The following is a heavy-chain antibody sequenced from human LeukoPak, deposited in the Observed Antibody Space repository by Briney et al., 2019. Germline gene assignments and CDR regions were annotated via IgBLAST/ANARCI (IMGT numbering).Heavy chain of an antibody. J-gene: IGHJ4*02. CDR1: GGSFSGYY. Sequence: SETLSLTCAVYGGSFSGYYWSWIRQPPGKGLEWIGEINHSGSTNYNPSLKSRVTISVDTSKNQFSLKLSSVTAADTAVYYCARDNLEVSFDYWGQGTLVTVFS. V-gene: IGHV4-34*01. CDR2: INHSGST. D-gene: IGHD1-1*01. CDR3: ARDNLEVSFDY.